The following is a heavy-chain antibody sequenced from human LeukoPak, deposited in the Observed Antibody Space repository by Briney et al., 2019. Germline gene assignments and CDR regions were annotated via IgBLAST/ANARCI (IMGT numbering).Heavy chain of an antibody. CDR1: GGSISSYY. V-gene: IGHV4-4*07. J-gene: IGHJ6*02. CDR3: AREEYYDFWSGYYPPYGMDV. CDR2: IYTSGST. Sequence: SETLSLTCTVSGGSISSYYWSWIRQPAGKGLEWIGRIYTSGSTNYNPSLKSRVTMSVDTSKNQFSLKLSSVTAADTAVYYCAREEYYDFWSGYYPPYGMDVWGQGTTVTVSS. D-gene: IGHD3-3*01.